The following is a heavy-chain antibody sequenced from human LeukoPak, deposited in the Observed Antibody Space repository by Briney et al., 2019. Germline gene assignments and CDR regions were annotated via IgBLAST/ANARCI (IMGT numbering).Heavy chain of an antibody. CDR3: AGGYREGMDV. J-gene: IGHJ6*04. Sequence: SVNLSCNASGDCVSIYAISWGRNAPGQGHERVGGGIPIFGTASYAQKSQGRVTITADDSPSTAFMELSSLRSEDTGVYYCAGGYREGMDVWGKGTTVTVSS. D-gene: IGHD5-18*01. CDR1: GDCVSIYA. V-gene: IGHV1-69*01. CDR2: GIPIFGTA.